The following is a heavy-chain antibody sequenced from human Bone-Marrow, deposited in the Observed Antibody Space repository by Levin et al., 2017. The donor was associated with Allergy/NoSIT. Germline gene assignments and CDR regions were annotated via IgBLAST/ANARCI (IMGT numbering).Heavy chain of an antibody. V-gene: IGHV5-51*01. D-gene: IGHD3-3*01. J-gene: IGHJ3*02. CDR2: IYPGDSDA. Sequence: GGSLRLSCKGSGYNFNNYWIGWVRQKPGKGLEWMGIIYPGDSDARYRPSLQGQVTISVDKSISTAYVQWKSLKASDTAMYYCARPKRVAMRNDAFDIWGQGTMVTVSS. CDR3: ARPKRVAMRNDAFDI. CDR1: GYNFNNYW.